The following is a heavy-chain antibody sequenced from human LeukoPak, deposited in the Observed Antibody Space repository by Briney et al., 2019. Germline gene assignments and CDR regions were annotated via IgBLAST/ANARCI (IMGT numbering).Heavy chain of an antibody. Sequence: SETLSLTCEVSGGSFSGHLWTWIRQPPGKGLEWIGQINHIGDINYNASLGSRLTISVDTSKTQFSLKLTSLTAADTAIYYCARALGAFDIWGQGTMVTVSS. CDR1: GGSFSGHL. CDR3: ARALGAFDI. V-gene: IGHV4-34*01. CDR2: INHIGDI. J-gene: IGHJ3*02.